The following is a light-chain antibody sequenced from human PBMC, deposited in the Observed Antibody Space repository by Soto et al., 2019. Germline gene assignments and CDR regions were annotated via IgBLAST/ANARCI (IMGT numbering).Light chain of an antibody. J-gene: IGKJ3*01. CDR2: DAS. CDR3: QQFNNYPPH. V-gene: IGKV1D-13*01. Sequence: AIQLTQSPSSLSASVGDRVTITCRASQGISSALAWYQQKPGKAPKLLIYDASSLESGVTSRFSGSGSGTDFTLTISSLQPEYFATYYCQQFNNYPPHFGPGTKVDIK. CDR1: QGISSA.